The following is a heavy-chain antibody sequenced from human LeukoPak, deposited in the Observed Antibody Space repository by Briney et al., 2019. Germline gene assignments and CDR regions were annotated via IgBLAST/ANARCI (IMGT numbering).Heavy chain of an antibody. CDR1: GFTFSSYW. J-gene: IGHJ4*02. D-gene: IGHD3-16*01. V-gene: IGHV3-74*01. CDR2: INSDGRST. CDR3: AREGFSGDSSFGY. Sequence: GGSLRLSCAASGFTFSSYWMHWVRQAPWKGLVLVSRINSDGRSTSYADSVKGRFTISRDNTKNTLYLQMNSLRAEDMAVYYCAREGFSGDSSFGYWGQGTLVTVSS.